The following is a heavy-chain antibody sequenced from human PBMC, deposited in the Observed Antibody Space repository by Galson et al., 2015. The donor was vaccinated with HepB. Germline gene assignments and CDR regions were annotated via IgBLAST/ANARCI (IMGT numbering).Heavy chain of an antibody. D-gene: IGHD6-13*01. CDR2: ISWNSGSI. CDR1: GFTFDDYA. CDR3: AKDMEAAAGTSFDY. J-gene: IGHJ4*02. Sequence: SLRLSCAASGFTFDDYAMHWVRQAPGKGLEWVSGISWNSGSIGYADSVKGRFTISRDNAKNSLYLQMNSLRAEDTALYYCAKDMEAAAGTSFDYWGQGTLVTVSS. V-gene: IGHV3-9*01.